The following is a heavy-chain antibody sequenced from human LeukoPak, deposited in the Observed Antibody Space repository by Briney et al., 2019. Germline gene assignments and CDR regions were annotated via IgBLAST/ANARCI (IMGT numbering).Heavy chain of an antibody. Sequence: PGGSLRLSCAASGFTFDSHTVIWVRQAPGKGLEWVGRIKSKTDGGTTDYAAPVKGRFSISRDDSKNTLYLQMNSLKTEDTAVYYCSTDSTIVYWGQGTLVTVSS. V-gene: IGHV3-15*01. CDR2: IKSKTDGGTT. CDR3: STDSTIVY. CDR1: GFTFDSHT. D-gene: IGHD3-9*01. J-gene: IGHJ4*02.